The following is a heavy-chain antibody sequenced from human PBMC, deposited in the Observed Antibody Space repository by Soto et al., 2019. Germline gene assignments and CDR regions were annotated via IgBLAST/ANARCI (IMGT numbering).Heavy chain of an antibody. Sequence: ASVKVSCKASGYTFTSYGISWVRQAPGQGLEWMGWISAYNGNTNYAQKPQGRVTMTTDTSTSTAYMELRSLRSDDTAVYYCARGPYCSSTSCYQYYYYGRDVWGQGTTVTVSS. CDR2: ISAYNGNT. D-gene: IGHD2-2*01. CDR3: ARGPYCSSTSCYQYYYYGRDV. V-gene: IGHV1-18*04. CDR1: GYTFTSYG. J-gene: IGHJ6*02.